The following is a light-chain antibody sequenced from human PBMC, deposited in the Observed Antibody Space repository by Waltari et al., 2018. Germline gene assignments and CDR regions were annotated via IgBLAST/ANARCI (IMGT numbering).Light chain of an antibody. CDR3: NSRDSSGNLVV. CDR2: GKN. V-gene: IGLV3-19*01. CDR1: SLRSYY. J-gene: IGLJ2*01. Sequence: SSELTQDPAVSVALGQTVRITCQGDSLRSYYASWYQQKPGQAPVLVIYGKNNRTSGIPDRFSGSSSGNTASLTITGAQAEDEADYCCNSRDSSGNLVVFGGGTKLTVL.